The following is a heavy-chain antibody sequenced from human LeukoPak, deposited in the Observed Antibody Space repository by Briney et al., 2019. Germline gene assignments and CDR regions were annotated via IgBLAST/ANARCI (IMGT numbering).Heavy chain of an antibody. CDR3: AKGGKWDVTPFDY. Sequence: GGSLRLSCAASGFTFTSYSMNWVRQAPGKGLEWVSTISGGGGSTYYADSVKGRFAISRDNSKNTLYLQVNGLRAEDTAVYYCAKGGKWDVTPFDYWGQGTLVTVSS. J-gene: IGHJ4*02. CDR2: ISGGGGST. V-gene: IGHV3-23*01. D-gene: IGHD1-26*01. CDR1: GFTFTSYS.